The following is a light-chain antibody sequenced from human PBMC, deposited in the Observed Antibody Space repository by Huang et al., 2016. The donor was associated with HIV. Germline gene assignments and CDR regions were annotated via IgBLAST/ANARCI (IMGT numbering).Light chain of an antibody. J-gene: IGKJ4*01. CDR3: QQRSNSLT. CDR2: DSS. Sequence: EIVLTQSPDTLSLSPGQRATLSCRARQSLKKFLNWYQHKPGQDPRLLFSDSSNRAAGIPASCNCSGSGTDFTLTITSLKPEDFAIYYCQQRSNSLTFGGGTKVEIK. CDR1: QSLKKF. V-gene: IGKV3-11*01.